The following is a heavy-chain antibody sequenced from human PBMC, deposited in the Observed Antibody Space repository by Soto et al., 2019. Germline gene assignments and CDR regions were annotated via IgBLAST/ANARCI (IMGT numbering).Heavy chain of an antibody. CDR3: ARDSRRYSYGFSFDY. J-gene: IGHJ4*02. Sequence: GGSLRLSCAASGFTFSSYAMHWVRQAPGKGLEWVAVISYDGSNKYYADSVKGRFTISRDNSKNTLYLQMNSLRAEDTAVYYCARDSRRYSYGFSFDYWGKGPLVTVPS. V-gene: IGHV3-30-3*01. CDR2: ISYDGSNK. D-gene: IGHD5-18*01. CDR1: GFTFSSYA.